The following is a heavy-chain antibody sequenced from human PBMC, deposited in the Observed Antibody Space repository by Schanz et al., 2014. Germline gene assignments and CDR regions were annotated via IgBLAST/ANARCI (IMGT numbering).Heavy chain of an antibody. CDR2: IDDTGST. Sequence: QVQLQESGPGLVKPSETLSLTCTVSGGSISLDIYHWGWIRQPPGKGPEWVGTIDDTGSTYYTPYLVARLPMSVSASKTQPPVQQPSGTAADTAVYYCARLMVPGWCDPWGQGQLVTVSS. J-gene: IGHJ5*02. V-gene: IGHV4-39*01. CDR3: ARLMVPGWCDP. D-gene: IGHD3-10*01. CDR1: GGSISLDIYH.